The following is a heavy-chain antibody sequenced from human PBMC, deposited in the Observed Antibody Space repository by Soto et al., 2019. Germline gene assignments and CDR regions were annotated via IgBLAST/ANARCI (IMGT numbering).Heavy chain of an antibody. J-gene: IGHJ4*02. V-gene: IGHV3-66*01. CDR1: GFSVTNNY. D-gene: IGHD2-2*01. CDR2: IDIGGNT. Sequence: EVQVVESGGGLVQPGGSLRLSCAASGFSVTNNYMNWVRQAPGKGLEWVSIIDIGGNTYYADSVKDRFTISRDNSRNTRYLHMDGLRAEDTAVYYCARGRGSTGYLGREHYFDYWGQGTLVTVSP. CDR3: ARGRGSTGYLGREHYFDY.